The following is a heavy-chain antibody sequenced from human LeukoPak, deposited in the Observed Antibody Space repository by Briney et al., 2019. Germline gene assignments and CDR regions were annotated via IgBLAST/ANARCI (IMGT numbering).Heavy chain of an antibody. Sequence: ASVKVSCKASGYTFSSYDINWVRQAPGQGLECMGCRNPNSGNTGYAQKFQGRVTMTRDTSISTDYMELSSLRSEDTAVYYCARGPATMIVVVIHGDYFDYWGQGTLVTVSS. CDR3: ARGPATMIVVVIHGDYFDY. J-gene: IGHJ4*02. D-gene: IGHD3-22*01. V-gene: IGHV1-8*02. CDR1: GYTFSSYD. CDR2: RNPNSGNT.